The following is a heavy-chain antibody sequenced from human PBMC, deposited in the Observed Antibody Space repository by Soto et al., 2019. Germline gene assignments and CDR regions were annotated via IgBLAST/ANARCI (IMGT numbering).Heavy chain of an antibody. D-gene: IGHD6-25*01. V-gene: IGHV6-1*01. CDR1: GDSVSSNDAT. J-gene: IGHJ4*01. Sequence: SQTLSLTGAISGDSVSSNDATWDWIRQSPSRGLEWLGRTYYRSRWQTDYAISVKSRISINPDTSNNQVSLQLNSVTAAETAVYHSAKAGRLPTPDFAYWGHGTLVTVSS. CDR2: TYYRSRWQT. CDR3: AKAGRLPTPDFAY.